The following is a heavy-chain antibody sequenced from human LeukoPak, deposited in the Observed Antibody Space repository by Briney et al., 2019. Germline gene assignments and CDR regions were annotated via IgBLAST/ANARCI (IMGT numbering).Heavy chain of an antibody. V-gene: IGHV3-21*04. D-gene: IGHD6-13*01. Sequence: PGGSLRLSCAASGFTFSSYSKNWVRQAPGKGLEWVSSISSSSSYIYYADSVKGRFTISRDNSKNTLYLQMNSLRAEDTAVYYCAKDHPYLIAAAEVWGQGTLVTVSS. CDR1: GFTFSSYS. J-gene: IGHJ4*02. CDR3: AKDHPYLIAAAEV. CDR2: ISSSSSYI.